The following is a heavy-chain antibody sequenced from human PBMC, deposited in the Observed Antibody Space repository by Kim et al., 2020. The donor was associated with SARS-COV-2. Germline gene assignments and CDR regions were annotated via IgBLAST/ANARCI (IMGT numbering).Heavy chain of an antibody. V-gene: IGHV2-70*01. CDR1: GFSLSTSEMC. CDR3: ARIPVELATIPHYYYYGMDV. J-gene: IGHJ6*02. Sequence: SGPTLVNPTQTLTLTCTFSGFSLSTSEMCVSWIRQPPGKALEWLALIDWDDDKYYSTSLKTRLTISKDTSKNQVVLTMTHMDPVDTATYYCARIPVELATIPHYYYYGMDVWGQGTTVPVPS. CDR2: IDWDDDK. D-gene: IGHD5-12*01.